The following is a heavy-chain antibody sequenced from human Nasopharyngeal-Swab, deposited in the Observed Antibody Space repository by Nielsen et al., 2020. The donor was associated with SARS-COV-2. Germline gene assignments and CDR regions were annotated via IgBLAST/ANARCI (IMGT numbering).Heavy chain of an antibody. J-gene: IGHJ6*03. V-gene: IGHV1-46*01. CDR2: IIPSGGST. CDR3: ARDARIGYCSGGSCHFYYYYYMDV. D-gene: IGHD2-15*01. Sequence: ASVKVSCRASGYTFTSYYMHWVRQAPGQGLEWMGIIIPSGGSTSYAQKFQGRVTMTRDTSTSTVYMELSSLRSEDTAVYYCARDARIGYCSGGSCHFYYYYYMDVWGKGTTVTVSS. CDR1: GYTFTSYY.